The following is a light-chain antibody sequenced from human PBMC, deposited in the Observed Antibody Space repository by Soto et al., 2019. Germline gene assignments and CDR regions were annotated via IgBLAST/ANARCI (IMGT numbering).Light chain of an antibody. Sequence: DIQLTQSPSYLSASVGDRVTITCRASQGISSYLAWYQQKPGKAPKLLIYAASTLQSGVPARFSGSGSATEFTLTISSLQPEDFVTYYCQQLNTYPLTFGGGTKVEIK. V-gene: IGKV1-9*01. CDR1: QGISSY. CDR2: AAS. CDR3: QQLNTYPLT. J-gene: IGKJ4*01.